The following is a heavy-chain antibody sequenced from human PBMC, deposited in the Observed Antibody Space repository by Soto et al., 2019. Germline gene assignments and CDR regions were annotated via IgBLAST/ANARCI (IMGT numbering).Heavy chain of an antibody. Sequence: GGSLRLSCAASGFTFSSYAMSWVRQAPGKGLELVSAISGSGGSTYYADSVKGRFTISRDNSKNTLYLQMNSLRAEDTAVYYCAKALGYYVRGYYFGYWGQGTLVTVSS. V-gene: IGHV3-23*01. D-gene: IGHD3-10*02. CDR1: GFTFSSYA. CDR3: AKALGYYVRGYYFGY. CDR2: ISGSGGST. J-gene: IGHJ4*02.